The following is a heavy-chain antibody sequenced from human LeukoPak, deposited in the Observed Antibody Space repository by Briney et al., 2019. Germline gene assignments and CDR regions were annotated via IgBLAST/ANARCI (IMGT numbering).Heavy chain of an antibody. CDR3: ARVFRGVVTSNWFDP. V-gene: IGHV4-59*11. Sequence: SETLSLTCTVSGGSINGHYWTWIRQPPGKGLEWIGFVYDNGNTNYNSSLQSRVTMSVDTSKNQLSLKMCSVTAADTAIYYCARVFRGVVTSNWFDPWGQGTLVTVSS. CDR2: VYDNGNT. J-gene: IGHJ5*02. D-gene: IGHD2-21*02. CDR1: GGSINGHY.